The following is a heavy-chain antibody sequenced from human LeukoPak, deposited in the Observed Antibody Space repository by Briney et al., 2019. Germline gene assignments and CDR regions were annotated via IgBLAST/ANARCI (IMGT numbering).Heavy chain of an antibody. J-gene: IGHJ4*02. CDR2: INSDGSST. Sequence: GGSLRLSCAASGFTFGSYWMHWVRQAPGKGLVWVSRINSDGSSTSYADSVKGRFTISRDNAKNTLYLQMNGLRAEDTAVYYCARDGDRLAVAGTPLDYWGQGTLVTVSS. D-gene: IGHD6-19*01. CDR3: ARDGDRLAVAGTPLDY. V-gene: IGHV3-74*01. CDR1: GFTFGSYW.